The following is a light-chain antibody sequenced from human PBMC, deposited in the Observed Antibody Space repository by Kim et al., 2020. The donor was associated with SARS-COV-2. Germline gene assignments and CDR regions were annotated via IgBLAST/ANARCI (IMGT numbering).Light chain of an antibody. Sequence: GKTITISSTRTSGGIASNYVQWYRQRPGSAPILVIFEDKQRPSGVPDRFSGSFDSSSNSASLTISSLETEDEADYYCQSFDGTNVIFGGGTQLTVL. J-gene: IGLJ2*01. CDR3: QSFDGTNVI. CDR1: SGGIASNY. V-gene: IGLV6-57*03. CDR2: EDK.